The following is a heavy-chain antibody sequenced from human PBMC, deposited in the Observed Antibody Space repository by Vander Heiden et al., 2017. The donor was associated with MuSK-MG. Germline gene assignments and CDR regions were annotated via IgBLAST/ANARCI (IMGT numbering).Heavy chain of an antibody. CDR1: GGSFSGYY. CDR3: ARGLAQAAAGTGGYYYYYYMDV. CDR2: INHSGST. V-gene: IGHV4-34*01. D-gene: IGHD6-13*01. Sequence: QVQLQQWGAGLLKPSETLSLTCAVYGGSFSGYYWSWLRQPPGKGLEWIGEINHSGSTNYNPSLKSRVTISVDTSKNQFSLKLSSVTAADTAVYYCARGLAQAAAGTGGYYYYYYMDVWGKGTTVTVSS. J-gene: IGHJ6*03.